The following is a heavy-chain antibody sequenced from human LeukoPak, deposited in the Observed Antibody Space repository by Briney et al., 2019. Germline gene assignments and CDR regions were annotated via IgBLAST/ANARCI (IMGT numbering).Heavy chain of an antibody. CDR2: IYYSGST. Sequence: PSETLSLTCTVSGGSISSYYWSWIRQPPGKGLEWIGYIYYSGSTNYNPSLKSRVTISVDTSKNQFSLKLSSVTAADTAVYYCARDQGLSGRDAFDIWGQGTMVTVSS. CDR1: GGSISSYY. J-gene: IGHJ3*02. CDR3: ARDQGLSGRDAFDI. V-gene: IGHV4-59*01. D-gene: IGHD5-12*01.